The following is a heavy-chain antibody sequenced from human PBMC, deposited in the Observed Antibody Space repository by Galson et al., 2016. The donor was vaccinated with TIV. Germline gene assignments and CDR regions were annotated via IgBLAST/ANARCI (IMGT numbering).Heavy chain of an antibody. D-gene: IGHD1-1*01. CDR2: ISTYNGNT. CDR3: ARAAGTWNDVPFDY. CDR1: GCTFTSYG. J-gene: IGHJ4*02. Sequence: SVKVSCKASGCTFTSYGFGWVRQAPGQGLEWMGWISTYNGNTNYAQKFQGRVTLTTETSTSTASMELRGLTSDDTAMYYCARAAGTWNDVPFDYWGQGTLVTVSS. V-gene: IGHV1-18*01.